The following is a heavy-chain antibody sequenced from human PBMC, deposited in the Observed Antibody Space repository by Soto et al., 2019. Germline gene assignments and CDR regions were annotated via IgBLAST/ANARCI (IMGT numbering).Heavy chain of an antibody. CDR3: ARDGRYYYDSSGYYPLDY. CDR2: ISAHNGNT. J-gene: IGHJ4*02. CDR1: GYDFTTYG. V-gene: IGHV1-18*01. D-gene: IGHD3-22*01. Sequence: ASVKVSCKGSGYDFTTYGITWVRQAPGQGLEWMAWISAHNGNTDYAQKLQGRVTVTRDTSTSIAYMELSSLRSEDTAVYYCARDGRYYYDSSGYYPLDYWGQGTLVTVSS.